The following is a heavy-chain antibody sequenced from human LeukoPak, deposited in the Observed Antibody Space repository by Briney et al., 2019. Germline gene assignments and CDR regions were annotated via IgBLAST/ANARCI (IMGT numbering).Heavy chain of an antibody. CDR3: ARGIWEMATIPYWYFDI. CDR1: GASLSNYY. D-gene: IGHD5-24*01. V-gene: IGHV4-4*07. Sequence: PSETLSLTCTVSGASLSNYYWSWLRQPAGKGLEWIGRISTSGSTNYNPSLTSRVTMSVDTSKNQFSLTLTSVTAADTALYYCARGIWEMATIPYWYFDIWGRGTLVTVSS. J-gene: IGHJ2*01. CDR2: ISTSGST.